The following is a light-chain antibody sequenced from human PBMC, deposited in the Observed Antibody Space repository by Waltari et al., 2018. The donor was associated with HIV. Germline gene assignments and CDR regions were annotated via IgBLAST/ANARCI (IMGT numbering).Light chain of an antibody. CDR1: SSDVGSYNL. CDR3: CSYAGSSTLV. J-gene: IGLJ2*01. Sequence: QSALTQPASVSGSPGQSITISCTGTSSDVGSYNLVSWYQQHPGNAPKLMIYEVTKRPVGVSNRFSGSKSGNTASLTISGLQAEDEADYFCCSYAGSSTLVFGGGTKLTVL. CDR2: EVT. V-gene: IGLV2-23*02.